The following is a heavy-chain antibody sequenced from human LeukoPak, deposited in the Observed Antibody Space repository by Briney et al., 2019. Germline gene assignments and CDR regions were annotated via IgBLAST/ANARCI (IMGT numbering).Heavy chain of an antibody. CDR2: IWYGGSNK. D-gene: IGHD6-6*01. CDR1: GFTFSSYG. J-gene: IGHJ3*02. V-gene: IGHV3-30*18. CDR3: AKWQRSSSSLDI. Sequence: GRSLRLSCAASGFTFSSYGMHWVRQAPGKGLEWVAVIWYGGSNKYYADSVKGRFTISRDNSKNTLYLQMNSLRAEDTAVYYCAKWQRSSSSLDIWGQGTMVTVPS.